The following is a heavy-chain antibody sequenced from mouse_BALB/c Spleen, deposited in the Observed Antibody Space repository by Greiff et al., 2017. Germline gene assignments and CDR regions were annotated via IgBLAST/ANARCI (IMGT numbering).Heavy chain of an antibody. V-gene: IGHV1-84*02. D-gene: IGHD1-1*01. J-gene: IGHJ4*01. CDR3: ARGDYGYAMDY. CDR2: IYPGSGNT. Sequence: QVQLKESGPELVKPGASVKISCKASGYTFTDYYINWVKQKPGQGLEWIGWIYPGSGNTKYNEKFKGKATLTVDTSSSTAYMQLSSLTSEDTAVYFCARGDYGYAMDYWGQGTSVTVSS. CDR1: GYTFTDYY.